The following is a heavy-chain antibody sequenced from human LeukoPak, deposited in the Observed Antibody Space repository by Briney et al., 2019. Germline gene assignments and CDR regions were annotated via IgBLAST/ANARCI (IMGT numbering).Heavy chain of an antibody. Sequence: GASVKVSCKASGGTFSSYAISWVRQAPGQGLEWMGRIITILGIANYAQKFQGRVTITADKPTSTAYMELSSLRSEDTAVYYCARDGRRGPWGQGTLVTVSS. D-gene: IGHD2-15*01. CDR1: GGTFSSYA. J-gene: IGHJ5*02. CDR3: ARDGRRGP. CDR2: IITILGIA. V-gene: IGHV1-69*04.